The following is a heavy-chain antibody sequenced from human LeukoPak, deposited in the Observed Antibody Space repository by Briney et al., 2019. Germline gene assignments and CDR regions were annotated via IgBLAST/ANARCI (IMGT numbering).Heavy chain of an antibody. CDR3: ARGRITMVRGVTDFDY. D-gene: IGHD3-10*01. J-gene: IGHJ4*02. V-gene: IGHV3-21*01. CDR2: ISSSSSYI. Sequence: GSLRLSFAASGFTFSSYSMNWVRQAPGKGLEWVSSISSSSSYIYYADSVKGRFTISRDNAKNSLYLQMNSLRAEDTAVYYCARGRITMVRGVTDFDYWGQGTLVTVSS. CDR1: GFTFSSYS.